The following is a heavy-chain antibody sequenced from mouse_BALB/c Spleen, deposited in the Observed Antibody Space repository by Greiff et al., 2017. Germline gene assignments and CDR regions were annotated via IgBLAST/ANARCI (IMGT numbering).Heavy chain of an antibody. J-gene: IGHJ3*01. D-gene: IGHD2-1*01. Sequence: VQLRQSGAELMKPGASVKISCKATGYTFSSYWIEWVKQRPGHGLEWIGEILPGSGSTNYNEKFKGKATFTADTSSNTAYMQLSSLTSEDSAVYYCARDRGNSGFAYWGQGTLVTVSA. CDR2: ILPGSGST. CDR3: ARDRGNSGFAY. CDR1: GYTFSSYW. V-gene: IGHV1-9*01.